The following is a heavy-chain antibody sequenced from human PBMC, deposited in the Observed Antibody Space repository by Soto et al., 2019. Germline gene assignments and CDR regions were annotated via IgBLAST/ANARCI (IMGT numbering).Heavy chain of an antibody. V-gene: IGHV1-18*01. CDR2: ISAYNGNT. CDR1: GYTFTSYG. J-gene: IGHJ6*02. CDR3: ARAGDSGYDWGSNFGYYYYYGMDV. Sequence: ASVKVSFKASGYTFTSYGISWVRQAPGQGLEWMGWISAYNGNTNYAQKLQGRVTMTTDTSTSTAYMELRSLRSDDTAVYYCARAGDSGYDWGSNFGYYYYYGMDVWGQGTTVTVSS. D-gene: IGHD5-12*01.